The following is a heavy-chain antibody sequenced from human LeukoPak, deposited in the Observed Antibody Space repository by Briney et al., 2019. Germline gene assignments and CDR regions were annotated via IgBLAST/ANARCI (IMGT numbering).Heavy chain of an antibody. CDR1: GFTFDDYA. CDR3: ALSLYSSSWYGPFDY. CDR2: ISWNSGSI. J-gene: IGHJ4*02. Sequence: GRSLRLSCAASGFTFDDYAMHWVQQAPGKGLEWVSGISWNSGSIGYADSVKGRFTISRDNAKNSLYLQMNSLRAEDTALYYCALSLYSSSWYGPFDYWGQGTLVTVSS. D-gene: IGHD6-13*01. V-gene: IGHV3-9*01.